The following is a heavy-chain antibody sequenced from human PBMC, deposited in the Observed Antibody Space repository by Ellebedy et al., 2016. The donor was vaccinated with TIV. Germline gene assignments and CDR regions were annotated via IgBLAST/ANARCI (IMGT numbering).Heavy chain of an antibody. D-gene: IGHD3-10*01. CDR3: AKGSFHFGDKSERIYSFQY. CDR1: GFIVSTNH. Sequence: PGGSLRPSCTPSGFIVSTNHMSWVRQAPGKGLEWVGGYTNYADSVKGRFTISTHNSRNTLYLQMTNLRTEDTAVYYCAKGSFHFGDKSERIYSFQYWGQGTLVTVSS. CDR2: GGYT. J-gene: IGHJ4*02. V-gene: IGHV3-53*04.